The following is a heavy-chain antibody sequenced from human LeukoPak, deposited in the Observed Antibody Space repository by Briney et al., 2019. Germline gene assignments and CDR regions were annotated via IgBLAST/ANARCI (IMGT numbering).Heavy chain of an antibody. CDR3: ARAPWAYGNYVHAFDI. Sequence: SETPSLTCTVSGGSFRGDYYWAWIRQPPGKGLEWIGSIYSGGRIYYNPSLKSRVSISIDTSNNDLSLKVTSVTAADTAGYYCARAPWAYGNYVHAFDIWGQGTMVTVSS. J-gene: IGHJ3*02. V-gene: IGHV4-39*07. CDR2: IYSGGRI. D-gene: IGHD4-11*01. CDR1: GGSFRGDYY.